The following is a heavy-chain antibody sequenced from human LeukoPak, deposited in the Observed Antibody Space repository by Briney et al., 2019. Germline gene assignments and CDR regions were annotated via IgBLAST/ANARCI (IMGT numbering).Heavy chain of an antibody. V-gene: IGHV3-23*01. Sequence: GGSLRLSCATSGFSFSSYAMSWVRQAPGKGLEWVSAMSSSDDGRYYADSVKGRFTISRDNSKNTLYLQMNSLRAEDTAVYYCAKVGKDYDSSGYYYGIFDYWGQGTLVTVSS. CDR3: AKVGKDYDSSGYYYGIFDY. D-gene: IGHD3-22*01. J-gene: IGHJ4*02. CDR1: GFSFSSYA. CDR2: MSSSDDGR.